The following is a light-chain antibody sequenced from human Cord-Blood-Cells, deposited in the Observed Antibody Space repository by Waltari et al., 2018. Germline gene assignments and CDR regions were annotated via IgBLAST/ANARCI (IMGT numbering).Light chain of an antibody. CDR1: SSNIGAGYE. Sequence: QSVLTPPPSVSAAPGPRVTISCTGSSSNIGAGYEVHWYQQLPATAPKHLIYGNSNRPSGVPDRFSGSKSGASASLAITGLQAEDEADDYCQSYDSSLSGWVFGGGTKLTVL. J-gene: IGLJ3*02. CDR2: GNS. CDR3: QSYDSSLSGWV. V-gene: IGLV1-40*03.